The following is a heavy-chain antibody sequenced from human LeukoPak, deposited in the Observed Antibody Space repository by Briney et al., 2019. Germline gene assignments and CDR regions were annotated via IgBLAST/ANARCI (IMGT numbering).Heavy chain of an antibody. Sequence: PGGSLRLSCAASGFTFSSYAMGWVRQAPGKGLEWVSAISGSGGSTYYADSVKGRFTISRDNSKNTLYLQMNSLSAEDTAVYYCAKATYSSSSASFDYWGQGTLVTVSS. D-gene: IGHD6-6*01. V-gene: IGHV3-23*01. CDR1: GFTFSSYA. CDR2: ISGSGGST. J-gene: IGHJ4*02. CDR3: AKATYSSSSASFDY.